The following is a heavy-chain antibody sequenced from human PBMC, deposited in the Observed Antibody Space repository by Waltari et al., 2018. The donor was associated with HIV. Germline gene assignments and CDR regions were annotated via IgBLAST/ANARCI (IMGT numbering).Heavy chain of an antibody. D-gene: IGHD5-12*01. V-gene: IGHV3-23*01. CDR1: GFSFTIYA. Sequence: EVRLFASGVGLVQPGGSLRLSCAASGFSFTIYAMSWVRQAPGEGLEWVAVVRDVDSTYYVDSVKGRFIISRDDSKDTLYLQMNSLRVEDTAVYYCAKDDRATRGLDNWGQGTLVTVSS. CDR3: AKDDRATRGLDN. J-gene: IGHJ4*02. CDR2: VRDVDST.